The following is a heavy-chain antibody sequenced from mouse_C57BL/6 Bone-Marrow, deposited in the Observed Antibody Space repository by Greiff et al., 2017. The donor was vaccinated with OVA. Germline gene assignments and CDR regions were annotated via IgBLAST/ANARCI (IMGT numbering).Heavy chain of an antibody. D-gene: IGHD1-1*01. CDR1: GFTFSSYA. Sequence: EVLLVESGGGLVKPGGSLKLSCAASGFTFSSYAMSWVRQTPEKRLEWVATISDGGSYTYYPDNVKGRFTISRDNAKNNLYLQMSHLKSEDTAVYYCAREDYGSSYLYAMDYWGQGTSVTVSS. J-gene: IGHJ4*01. CDR3: AREDYGSSYLYAMDY. CDR2: ISDGGSYT. V-gene: IGHV5-4*01.